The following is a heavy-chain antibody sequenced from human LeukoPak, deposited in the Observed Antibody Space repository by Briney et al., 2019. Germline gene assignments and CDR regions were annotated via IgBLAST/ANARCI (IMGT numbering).Heavy chain of an antibody. J-gene: IGHJ4*02. Sequence: SVKVSCKASGGTFSSYAINWVRQAPGQGLEWMGGIIPNFGTRNYSQKFQGRVTITTDESTSTAYMELSSLTDEDTAVYYCARGPVDTATDYWGQGTLVTVSS. CDR1: GGTFSSYA. V-gene: IGHV1-69*05. D-gene: IGHD5-18*01. CDR2: IIPNFGTR. CDR3: ARGPVDTATDY.